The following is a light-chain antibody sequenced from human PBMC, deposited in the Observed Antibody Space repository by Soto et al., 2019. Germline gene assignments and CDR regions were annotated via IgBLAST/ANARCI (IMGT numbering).Light chain of an antibody. Sequence: QSVLTQPPSVSAAPGQKVTISCSGSSSNIGDNYVSWYQQLPGTAPKLLISKDYNRPSGIPDRFSGSKSGTSAALGITGLQTGDEGDYFCGTWDNSLTAWVFGGGTKLTVL. J-gene: IGLJ3*02. CDR1: SSNIGDNY. V-gene: IGLV1-51*02. CDR3: GTWDNSLTAWV. CDR2: KDY.